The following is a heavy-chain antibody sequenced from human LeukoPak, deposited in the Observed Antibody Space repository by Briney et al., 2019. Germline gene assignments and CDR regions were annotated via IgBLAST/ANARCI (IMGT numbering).Heavy chain of an antibody. J-gene: IGHJ4*02. Sequence: GGSLRLSCAASGFTVSSNYMGWVRQAPGKGLEWVSVIYSGGSTYYADSVKGRFTISRDNSKNTLYLQMNSLRAEDTAVYYCARGLPIFGVVITFDYWGQGTLVTVSS. CDR1: GFTVSSNY. V-gene: IGHV3-53*01. CDR3: ARGLPIFGVVITFDY. CDR2: IYSGGST. D-gene: IGHD3-3*01.